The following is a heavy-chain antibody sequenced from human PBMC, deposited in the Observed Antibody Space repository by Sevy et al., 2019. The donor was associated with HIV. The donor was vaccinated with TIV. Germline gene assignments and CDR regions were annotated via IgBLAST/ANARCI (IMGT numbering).Heavy chain of an antibody. J-gene: IGHJ4*02. V-gene: IGHV4-59*11. CDR1: GGSTRSHY. CDR3: AREGHKRGGYFEV. Sequence: SETLSLTCIISGGSTRSHYWSWIRQPPGKELEWIGYIFESGSIKYNPSLNSRVTMTLDTSKNQVSLTLTSVTAADTAVYYCAREGHKRGGYFEVWGQGILVTVSS. D-gene: IGHD1-26*01. CDR2: IFESGSI.